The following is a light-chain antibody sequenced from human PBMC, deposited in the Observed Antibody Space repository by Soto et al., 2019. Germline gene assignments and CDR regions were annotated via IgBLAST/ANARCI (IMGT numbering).Light chain of an antibody. Sequence: QSVLTQPPSVSGAPGQRVTISCSGSLSXIGARYGVFWYQQLPRTAPKFLMSQTSGRPSGVLHRFSASASATSASLAITGLQAEADTVYYCQSYDKSLSGDVFGGGTKVTVL. CDR1: LSXIGARYG. V-gene: IGLV1-40*01. J-gene: IGLJ1*01. CDR2: QTS. CDR3: QSYDKSLSGDV.